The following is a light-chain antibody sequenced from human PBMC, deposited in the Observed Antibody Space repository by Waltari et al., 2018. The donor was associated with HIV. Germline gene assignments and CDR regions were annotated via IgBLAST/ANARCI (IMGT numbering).Light chain of an antibody. CDR1: SDNVGHQG. CDR3: TAWDSRLSAWV. CDR2: RDD. Sequence: QPGLTQSPLVSEYLTHTVTLTCTGDSDNVGHQGAAWLQQSQGHPPKLLTYRDDNRPAGISDRFSTSRSGNTASLLIFDLKAEDEADYYCTAWDSRLSAWVFGGGTRLTVL. J-gene: IGLJ3*02. V-gene: IGLV10-54*04.